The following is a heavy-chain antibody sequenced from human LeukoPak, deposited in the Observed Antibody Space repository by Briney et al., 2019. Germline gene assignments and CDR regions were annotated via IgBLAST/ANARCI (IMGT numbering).Heavy chain of an antibody. CDR1: GGSFSGYY. V-gene: IGHV4-31*11. CDR2: IYYSGST. D-gene: IGHD3-22*01. Sequence: SETLSLTCAVYGGSFSGYYWSWIRQHPGKGLEWIGYIYYSGSTYYNPSLKSRVTISVDTSKNQFSLKLSSVTAADTAVYYCARATPRYYYDSSGYWFDYWGQGTLVTVSS. J-gene: IGHJ4*02. CDR3: ARATPRYYYDSSGYWFDY.